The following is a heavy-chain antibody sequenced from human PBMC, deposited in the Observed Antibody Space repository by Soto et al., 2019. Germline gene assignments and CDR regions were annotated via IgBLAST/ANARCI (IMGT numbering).Heavy chain of an antibody. CDR1: GGTFSSYT. Sequence: QVQLVQSGAEVKKPGSSVKVSCKASGGTFSSYTISWVRQAPGQGLEWMGRIIPILGIANYAQKFQGRVTITADKSTSTAYMELSSLRSEHTAVYYCARSEMATTRDAYYYYGMDVWGQGTTVTVSS. V-gene: IGHV1-69*02. CDR2: IIPILGIA. CDR3: ARSEMATTRDAYYYYGMDV. J-gene: IGHJ6*02. D-gene: IGHD5-12*01.